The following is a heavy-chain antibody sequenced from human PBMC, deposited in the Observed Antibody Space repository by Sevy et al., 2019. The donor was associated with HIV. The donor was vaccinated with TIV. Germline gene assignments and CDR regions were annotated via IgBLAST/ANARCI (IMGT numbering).Heavy chain of an antibody. CDR2: ITSSGTTI. J-gene: IGHJ4*02. CDR3: ARDLPPSATIVPHFDY. Sequence: GGSLRLSCAASGFAFSSYDMHWVRQAPGKGLEWVLYITSSGTTINYAHSVKGRFTISRDNAKNSLYLQMNSLRVEDTAVYYCARDLPPSATIVPHFDYWGQGTLVTVSS. D-gene: IGHD1-26*01. CDR1: GFAFSSYD. V-gene: IGHV3-48*03.